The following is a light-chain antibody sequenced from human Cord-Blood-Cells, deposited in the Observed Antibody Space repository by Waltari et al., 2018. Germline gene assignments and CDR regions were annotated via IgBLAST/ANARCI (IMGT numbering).Light chain of an antibody. CDR2: DVS. J-gene: IGLJ2*01. CDR1: RRDVGGYNY. V-gene: IGLV2-14*01. Sequence: QSALTQPASESGSPGQSITISCPGTRRDVGGYNYVSWYQQHPGKAPKLMIYDVSNRPSGVSNRFSGSKSGNTASLTISGLQAEDEADYYCSSYTSSSTLFGGGTKLTVL. CDR3: SSYTSSSTL.